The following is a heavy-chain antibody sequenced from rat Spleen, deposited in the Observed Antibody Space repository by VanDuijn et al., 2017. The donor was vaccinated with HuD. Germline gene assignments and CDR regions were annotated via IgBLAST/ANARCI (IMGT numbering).Heavy chain of an antibody. D-gene: IGHD1-6*01. CDR2: ISSGGTT. V-gene: IGHV2-6*01. CDR3: TRDPGLLRTIWGYCDY. Sequence: QVQLKESGPGLVQPSQTLSLTCTVSGFSLTSYTVSWIRQPPGEGLEWIAAISSGGTTYYNSALQSRLSINRDTSKSQVFLKVNSLKTEDTGIYYCTRDPGLLRTIWGYCDYWGQGVMVTVSS. J-gene: IGHJ2*01. CDR1: GFSLTSYT.